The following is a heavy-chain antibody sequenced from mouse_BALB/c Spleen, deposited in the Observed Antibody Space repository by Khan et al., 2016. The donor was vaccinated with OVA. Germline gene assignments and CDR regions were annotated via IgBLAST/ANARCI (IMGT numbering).Heavy chain of an antibody. D-gene: IGHD1-1*01. V-gene: IGHV9-3*02. CDR2: INTNTGDP. Sequence: QIQLVLSGPELKKPGATVKLSCTASGYTFTNYGMNWVQQAPGKGLKWMGWINTNTGDPTYADAFKGRFAFSFETSASTAYLQINNHKNEDTATYICPRLVSTHFDDWGQGTTLTVSS. CDR3: PRLVSTHFDD. J-gene: IGHJ2*01. CDR1: GYTFTNYG.